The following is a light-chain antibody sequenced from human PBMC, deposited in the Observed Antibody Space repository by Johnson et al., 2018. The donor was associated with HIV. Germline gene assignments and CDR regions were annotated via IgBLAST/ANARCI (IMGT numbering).Light chain of an antibody. CDR3: GTWDSSLGYV. CDR1: SSNIGSHY. Sequence: QSVLTQSPSVSAAPGQKVTISCSGSSSNIGSHYVSWYHQVPGTAPRLVIYDTIKRHSGIPDRFSGSKSGTSATLGITGLQTGDEADYYCGTWDSSLGYVFGTGTKVTVL. CDR2: DTI. V-gene: IGLV1-51*01. J-gene: IGLJ1*01.